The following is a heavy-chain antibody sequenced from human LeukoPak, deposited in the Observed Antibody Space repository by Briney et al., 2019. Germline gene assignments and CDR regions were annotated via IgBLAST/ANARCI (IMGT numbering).Heavy chain of an antibody. J-gene: IGHJ4*02. CDR3: ASRHYDFGYY. CDR1: GFAFSTYP. V-gene: IGHV3-30*04. Sequence: PGGSLRLSCAASGFAFSTYPVHWVRQAPGMGLEWVAVISYDGSNKYYADSVKGRFTISRDNSKNTLYLQMNSLRAEDTAIYYCASRHYDFGYYWGQGTLVTVSS. CDR2: ISYDGSNK. D-gene: IGHD4-17*01.